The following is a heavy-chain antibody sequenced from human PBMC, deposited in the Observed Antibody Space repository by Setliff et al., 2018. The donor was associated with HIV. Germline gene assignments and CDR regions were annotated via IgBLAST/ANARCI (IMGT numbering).Heavy chain of an antibody. D-gene: IGHD6-19*01. Sequence: SETLSLTCTVSGDSISTDYWTWIRQPPGKGLEWIGYIYNSASTNYNPSLKSRVTISIDTSKNQFSLKLRSVTAADTAVYYCATQRSFGRAFEAVAGSFDPWGQGTLVTVSS. V-gene: IGHV4-59*08. CDR3: ATQRSFGRAFEAVAGSFDP. CDR2: IYNSAST. J-gene: IGHJ5*02. CDR1: GDSISTDY.